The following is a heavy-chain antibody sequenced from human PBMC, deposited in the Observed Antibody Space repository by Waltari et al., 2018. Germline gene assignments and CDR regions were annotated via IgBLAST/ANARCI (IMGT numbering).Heavy chain of an antibody. D-gene: IGHD3-3*01. Sequence: QVQLQESGPGLVKSSETLSLTCSVSGVSVNSDYWSWVRQPAGKGLEWIGRFYAGGGTNYNPSFQGRVTMSIETSMNYFSLKLNSVTAADTAIYFCARDKRFLGGEQGSYNYHYYMDVWGKGATVTVSS. CDR3: ARDKRFLGGEQGSYNYHYYMDV. J-gene: IGHJ6*03. CDR2: FYAGGGT. V-gene: IGHV4-4*07. CDR1: GVSVNSDY.